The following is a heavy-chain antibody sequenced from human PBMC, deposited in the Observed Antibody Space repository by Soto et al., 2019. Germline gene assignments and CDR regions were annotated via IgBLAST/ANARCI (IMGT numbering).Heavy chain of an antibody. CDR2: ISGSGGST. J-gene: IGHJ6*03. V-gene: IGHV3-23*01. CDR3: AKAGSGIPDYYYLDV. D-gene: IGHD3-10*01. CDR1: GFTFSSYA. Sequence: EVQLLESGGGLVQPGGSLRLSCAASGFTFSSYAMSWVRQAPGKGLEWVSAISGSGGSTYYADSVKGRFTFSRDNSKNKLYLQMNSLRAEDTAVYYCAKAGSGIPDYYYLDVWGKGTTVTVSS.